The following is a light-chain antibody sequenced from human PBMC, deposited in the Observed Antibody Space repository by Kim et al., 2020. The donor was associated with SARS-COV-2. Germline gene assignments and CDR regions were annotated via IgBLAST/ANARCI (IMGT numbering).Light chain of an antibody. Sequence: SYELTQPPSVSVSPGQTARVTCSGDNLGDRYVSWYQQKPGQSPVLVIYQDTKRPSGIPERFSGSNSGNTATLTISVTQAMDEADYYCQAWDSTYVFGTGTKVTVL. CDR2: QDT. J-gene: IGLJ1*01. V-gene: IGLV3-1*01. CDR3: QAWDSTYV. CDR1: NLGDRY.